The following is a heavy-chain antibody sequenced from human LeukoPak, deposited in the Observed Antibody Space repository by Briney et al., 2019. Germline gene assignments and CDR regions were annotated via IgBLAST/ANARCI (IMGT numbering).Heavy chain of an antibody. Sequence: SETLSLTCTVSGGSISSSSYYWGWIRQPPGKGLEWIGSIYYSGSTNYNPSLKSRVTISVDTSKNQFSLKLSSVTAADTAVYYCARHGSSSSSWVYWGQGTLVTVSS. CDR2: IYYSGST. J-gene: IGHJ4*02. CDR3: ARHGSSSSSWVY. CDR1: GGSISSSSYY. V-gene: IGHV4-39*01. D-gene: IGHD6-13*01.